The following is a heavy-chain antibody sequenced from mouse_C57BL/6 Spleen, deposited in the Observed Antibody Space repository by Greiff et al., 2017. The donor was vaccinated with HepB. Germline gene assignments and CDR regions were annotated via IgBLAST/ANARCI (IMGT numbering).Heavy chain of an antibody. CDR2: IDPSDSYT. D-gene: IGHD1-1*01. J-gene: IGHJ1*03. Sequence: QVQLQQPGAELVRPGTSVKLSCKASGYTFTSYWMHWVKQRPGQGLEWIGVIDPSDSYTNYNQKFKGKATLTVDTSSSAAYMQLSSLTSEDSAVYYGGSGTTVADYWYFDVWGTGTTVTVSS. CDR3: GSGTTVADYWYFDV. V-gene: IGHV1-59*01. CDR1: GYTFTSYW.